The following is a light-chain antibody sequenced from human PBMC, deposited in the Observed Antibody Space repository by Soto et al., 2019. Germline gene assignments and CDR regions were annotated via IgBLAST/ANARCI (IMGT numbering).Light chain of an antibody. J-gene: IGKJ2*01. CDR3: QQLNSYPYT. CDR2: AAS. V-gene: IGKV1-9*01. Sequence: DIQLTQSPSFLSASVGDRVTITCRASQGISSYLAWYQQKPGKAPKLLIYAASTLQSGVPSRFSGSGSGTEFTLTISCLQPEDFATNYCQQLNSYPYTFGQGTKLEIK. CDR1: QGISSY.